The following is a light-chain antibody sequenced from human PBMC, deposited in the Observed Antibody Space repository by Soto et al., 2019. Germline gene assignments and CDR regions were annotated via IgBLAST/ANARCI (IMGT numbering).Light chain of an antibody. V-gene: IGLV1-47*01. CDR2: RNN. Sequence: QSVLTQPPSASGTPGQRVTISCSGSSSNIGSNYVYWYQQLPGTAPKLLIYRNNQRPSGVPDRFSGSKSGPSASLAIIGLRSEDEADYYCAAWDDSLSGWVFGGGIKLTVL. J-gene: IGLJ3*02. CDR3: AAWDDSLSGWV. CDR1: SSNIGSNY.